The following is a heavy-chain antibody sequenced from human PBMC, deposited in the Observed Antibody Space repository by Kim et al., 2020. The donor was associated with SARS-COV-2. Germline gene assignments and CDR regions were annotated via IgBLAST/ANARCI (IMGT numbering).Heavy chain of an antibody. D-gene: IGHD6-13*01. Sequence: GGSLRLSCAASGFTFSSYGMHWVRQAPGKGLEWVAVISYDGSNKYYADSVKGRFTISRDNSKNTLYLQMNSLRAEDTAVYYCAKEYSSSWSFYYGMDVWG. V-gene: IGHV3-30*18. CDR2: ISYDGSNK. CDR1: GFTFSSYG. J-gene: IGHJ6*01. CDR3: AKEYSSSWSFYYGMDV.